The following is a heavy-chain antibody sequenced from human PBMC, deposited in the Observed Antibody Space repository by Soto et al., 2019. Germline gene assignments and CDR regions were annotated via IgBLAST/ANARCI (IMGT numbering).Heavy chain of an antibody. CDR2: ISAYNGNT. V-gene: IGHV1-18*04. Sequence: QVQLVQSGAEVKKPGASVKVSCKASGYTFTSYGISWVRQAPGQGLEWMGWISAYNGNTNDAQKLQGRVTMTTDTSTSTAYMELRSLRSDDTAVYYCARGAEVTHHYYYYYYGMDVWGQGTTVTVSS. CDR1: GYTFTSYG. CDR3: ARGAEVTHHYYYYYYGMDV. D-gene: IGHD4-4*01. J-gene: IGHJ6*02.